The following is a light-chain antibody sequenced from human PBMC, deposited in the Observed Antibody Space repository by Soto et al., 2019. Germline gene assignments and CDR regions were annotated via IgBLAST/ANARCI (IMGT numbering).Light chain of an antibody. CDR3: QQYHTWWT. J-gene: IGKJ1*01. V-gene: IGKV1-5*03. CDR2: KAS. CDR1: QSISSW. Sequence: DIQMTQSPSTLSASVEDRVTITCRASQSISSWLAWYQQKPGKAPKILIYKASSLESGVPSRFSGSGSGTEFTLTISSLQPDDFATYYCQQYHTWWTFGQGTKVEI.